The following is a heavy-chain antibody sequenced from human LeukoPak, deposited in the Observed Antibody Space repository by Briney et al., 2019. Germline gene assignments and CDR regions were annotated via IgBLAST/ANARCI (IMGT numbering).Heavy chain of an antibody. D-gene: IGHD2-15*01. CDR2: ISAYNGNT. Sequence: ASVKVSCKASVYTFTSYGISWVRQAPGQGLEWMGWISAYNGNTNYAQKLQGRVTMTTDTSTNTAYMELRSLRSDDTAMYYCARRYCSGGSCPFAAFDIWGQGTMVTVSS. CDR3: ARRYCSGGSCPFAAFDI. J-gene: IGHJ3*02. CDR1: VYTFTSYG. V-gene: IGHV1-18*04.